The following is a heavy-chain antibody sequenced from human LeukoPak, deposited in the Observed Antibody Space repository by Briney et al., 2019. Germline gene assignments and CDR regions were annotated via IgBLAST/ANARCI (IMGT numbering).Heavy chain of an antibody. CDR3: ARVRYYYDSSGYPHPVRYFDY. V-gene: IGHV4-34*01. Sequence: PSETLSPTCAVYGGSFSGYYWSWIRQPPGKGLEWIGEINHSGSTNYNPSLKSRVTISVDTSKNQFSLKLSSVTAADTAVYYCARVRYYYDSSGYPHPVRYFDYWGQGTLVTVSS. CDR1: GGSFSGYY. D-gene: IGHD3-22*01. J-gene: IGHJ4*02. CDR2: INHSGST.